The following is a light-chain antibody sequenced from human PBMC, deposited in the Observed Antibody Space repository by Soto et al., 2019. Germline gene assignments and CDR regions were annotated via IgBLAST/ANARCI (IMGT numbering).Light chain of an antibody. Sequence: EIVLTQSPGTLSLSPGETATLSCRASQSVSSSYLAWYQQKPGQAPRLLIYGASNRAAGIPARFSGSGSGTDFTLTITSLEPEDFAFYYCHQRQRWPRTFGQGTKVDNK. CDR3: HQRQRWPRT. CDR1: QSVSSSY. CDR2: GAS. J-gene: IGKJ1*01. V-gene: IGKV3-20*01.